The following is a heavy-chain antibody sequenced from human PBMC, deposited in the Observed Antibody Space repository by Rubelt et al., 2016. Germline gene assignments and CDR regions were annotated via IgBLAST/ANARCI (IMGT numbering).Heavy chain of an antibody. CDR2: IYYSGST. V-gene: IGHV4-39*07. CDR3: ARASRRQPLDY. D-gene: IGHD6-13*01. J-gene: IGHJ4*02. Sequence: QLQLQESGPGLVKPSETLSLTCTVSGGSISSSSYYWGWIRQPPGKGLEWIGNIYYSGSTYYTPSLKSRVTISLDTSKNQFSLKLSSVTAADTAVYYCARASRRQPLDYWGQGTLVTVSS. CDR1: GGSISSSSYY.